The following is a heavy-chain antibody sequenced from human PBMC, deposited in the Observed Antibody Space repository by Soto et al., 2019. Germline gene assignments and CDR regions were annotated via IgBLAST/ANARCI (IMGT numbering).Heavy chain of an antibody. J-gene: IGHJ6*02. CDR1: GFTFSSYW. D-gene: IGHD3-10*01. Sequence: EVQLVESGGGLVQPGGSLRLSCAASGFTFSSYWMHWVRQAPGKGLVWVSRINSDGSSTSYADSVKGRFTISRDNAKNRLCRQMNSLRAEDTAVYYCARSGSGSHQSVWGQGTTVTVSS. CDR2: INSDGSST. CDR3: ARSGSGSHQSV. V-gene: IGHV3-74*01.